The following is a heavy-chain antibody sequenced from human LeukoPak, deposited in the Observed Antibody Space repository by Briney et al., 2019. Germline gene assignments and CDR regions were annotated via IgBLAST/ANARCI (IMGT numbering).Heavy chain of an antibody. CDR3: AREYSSGWDVGY. CDR2: IWYDGSNK. V-gene: IGHV3-33*01. Sequence: GGSLRLSCAASGFTFSSYGMHWVRQAPGKGLEWAAVIWYDGSNKYYADSVKGRFTISRDNSKNTLYLQMNSLRAEDTAVYYCAREYSSGWDVGYWGQGTLVTVSS. J-gene: IGHJ4*02. D-gene: IGHD6-19*01. CDR1: GFTFSSYG.